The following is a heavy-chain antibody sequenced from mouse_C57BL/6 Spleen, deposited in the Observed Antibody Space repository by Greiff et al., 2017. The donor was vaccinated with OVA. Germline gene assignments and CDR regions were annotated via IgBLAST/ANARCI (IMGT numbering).Heavy chain of an antibody. CDR3: ARERIYYYGISPAWFAY. CDR2: IYPGDGDT. J-gene: IGHJ3*01. V-gene: IGHV1-82*01. CDR1: GYAFSSSW. D-gene: IGHD1-1*01. Sequence: QVQLQQSGPELVKPGASVKISCKASGYAFSSSWMYWVKQRPGKGLEWIGRIYPGDGDTNYNGKFKGKATLTADKSSSTSYMQLSILTSEDSAVYFCARERIYYYGISPAWFAYWGQGTLVTVSA.